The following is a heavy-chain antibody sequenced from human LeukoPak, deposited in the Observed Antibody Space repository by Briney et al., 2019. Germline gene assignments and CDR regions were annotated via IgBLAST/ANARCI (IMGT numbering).Heavy chain of an antibody. V-gene: IGHV3-53*01. CDR2: IYSGGTT. CDR1: GFTVNNNY. D-gene: IGHD4-23*01. Sequence: PGGSLRLSCAASGFTVNNNYMTWVRQAPGKGLAWVSVIYSGGTTYYADSVKGRFTISRDNSKNTLYLRMNSLRAEDTAVYYCAASGGRSGNALWFDYWGQGTLVTVSS. J-gene: IGHJ4*02. CDR3: AASGGRSGNALWFDY.